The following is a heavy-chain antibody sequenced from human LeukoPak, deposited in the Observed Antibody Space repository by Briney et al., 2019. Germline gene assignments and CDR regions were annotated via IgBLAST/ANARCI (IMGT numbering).Heavy chain of an antibody. Sequence: SETLSLTCTVSGGSISSYYWSWIRQPPGKGLEWIGYIHYSGSTNYNPSLKSRVTISVDTSKNQFSLKLSSVTAADTAVYYCARGVGALIQHWGQGTLVTVSS. D-gene: IGHD1-26*01. J-gene: IGHJ1*01. CDR2: IHYSGST. CDR3: ARGVGALIQH. CDR1: GGSISSYY. V-gene: IGHV4-59*08.